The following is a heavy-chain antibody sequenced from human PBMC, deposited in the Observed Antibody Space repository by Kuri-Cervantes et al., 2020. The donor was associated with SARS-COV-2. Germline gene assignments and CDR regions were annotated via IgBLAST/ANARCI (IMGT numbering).Heavy chain of an antibody. CDR3: ARVQDIVVVPAAISRGAFDI. Sequence: ASVKVSCKASGYTFTGYYIHWVRQAPGHGLEWMGWINPNSGGTNYAQKFQGRVTMTRDTSISTAYMELSRLRSDDTAVYYCARVQDIVVVPAAISRGAFDIWGQGTMVTVSS. J-gene: IGHJ3*02. CDR2: INPNSGGT. V-gene: IGHV1-2*02. D-gene: IGHD2-2*01. CDR1: GYTFTGYY.